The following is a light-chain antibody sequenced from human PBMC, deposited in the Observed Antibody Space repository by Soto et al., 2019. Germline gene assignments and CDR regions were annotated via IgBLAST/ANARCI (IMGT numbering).Light chain of an antibody. Sequence: QSALTQPASVSGSPGQSITISCTGTSSDVGSYNLVSWYQQHPGKAPELMIYAASERPSGVSNRFSGSKSGNTASLTISGLQAEDEADYYCCSYAGSSTYVFGTGTKVTVL. CDR1: SSDVGSYNL. CDR2: AAS. J-gene: IGLJ1*01. CDR3: CSYAGSSTYV. V-gene: IGLV2-23*01.